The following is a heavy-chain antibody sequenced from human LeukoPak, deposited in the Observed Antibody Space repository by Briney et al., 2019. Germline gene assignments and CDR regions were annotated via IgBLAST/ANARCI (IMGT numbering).Heavy chain of an antibody. J-gene: IGHJ3*02. Sequence: SETLSLTCTVSGGSISSDYWSWIRQPPGKGLEWIGYIYSSGSTNYSPSLKSRVTISVDTSKNQFSLKLYSVTAADTAVYYCARRYSGYGNAFDIWGQGTMVTVSS. D-gene: IGHD5-12*01. CDR3: ARRYSGYGNAFDI. CDR1: GGSISSDY. CDR2: IYSSGST. V-gene: IGHV4-59*08.